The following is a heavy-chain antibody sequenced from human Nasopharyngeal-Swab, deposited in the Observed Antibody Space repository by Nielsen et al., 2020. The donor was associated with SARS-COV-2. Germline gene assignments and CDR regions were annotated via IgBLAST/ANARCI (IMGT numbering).Heavy chain of an antibody. Sequence: GASLEISCAASGFTFSNYVMSWVRQAPGKGLELVSTISGSGGSTYYADSVKGRFTISRDNSKNTLYLQMNSLRAEDTAVYYCAKGGPPGSKAAALGYYYGMDVWGQGTTVTVSS. CDR3: AKGGPPGSKAAALGYYYGMDV. J-gene: IGHJ6*02. CDR1: GFTFSNYV. CDR2: ISGSGGST. V-gene: IGHV3-23*01. D-gene: IGHD6-13*01.